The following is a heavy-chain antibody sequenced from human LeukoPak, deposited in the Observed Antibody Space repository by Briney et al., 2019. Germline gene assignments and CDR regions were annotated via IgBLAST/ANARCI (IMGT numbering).Heavy chain of an antibody. CDR1: GYTFTSYG. J-gene: IGHJ3*02. CDR3: AREVRYFDWSSDAFDI. CDR2: ISAYNGNT. Sequence: ASVKVSCKASGYTFTSYGISWVRQAPGQGLEWMGWISAYNGNTNYAQKLQGRVTMTRDTSTSTVYMELSSLRSEDTAVYYCAREVRYFDWSSDAFDIWGQGTMVTVSS. V-gene: IGHV1-18*01. D-gene: IGHD3-9*01.